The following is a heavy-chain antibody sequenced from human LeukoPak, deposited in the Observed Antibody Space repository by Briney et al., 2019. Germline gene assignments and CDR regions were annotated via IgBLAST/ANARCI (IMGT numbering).Heavy chain of an antibody. CDR2: ISSSSTYI. J-gene: IGHJ4*02. Sequence: GGSLRLSCAASGFTFSGYSINWVRQAPGKGLEWVSSISSSSTYIYYADSVKGRFTISRDNAKKSLYLQMNSLRAEDTAVYYCAKLPGRAADYWGQGTLVTVSS. V-gene: IGHV3-21*04. CDR3: AKLPGRAADY. CDR1: GFTFSGYS.